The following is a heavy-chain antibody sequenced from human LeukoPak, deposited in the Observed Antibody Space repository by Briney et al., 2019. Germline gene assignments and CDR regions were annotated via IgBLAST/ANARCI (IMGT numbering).Heavy chain of an antibody. D-gene: IGHD6-13*01. CDR1: GYTFTGYY. J-gene: IGHJ5*02. CDR2: INPNSGGT. V-gene: IGHV1-2*02. Sequence: SVKVSCKASGYTFTGYYMHWVRQAPGQGLEWMGWINPNSGGTNYAQKFQGRVTMTRDTSISTAYMELSRLRSDDTAVYYCARVEREWSLQLAVFDPWGQGTLVTVSS. CDR3: ARVEREWSLQLAVFDP.